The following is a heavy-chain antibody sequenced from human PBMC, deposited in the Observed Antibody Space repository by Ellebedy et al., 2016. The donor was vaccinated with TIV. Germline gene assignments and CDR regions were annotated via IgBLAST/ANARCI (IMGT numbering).Heavy chain of an antibody. J-gene: IGHJ4*02. CDR3: AGFDYGDPWAFDY. V-gene: IGHV4-39*01. D-gene: IGHD4-17*01. CDR1: GGSISSSSYY. CDR2: IYYSGST. Sequence: MPSETLSLTCTVSGGSISSSSYYWGWIRQPPGKGLEWIGSIYYSGSTYYNPSLKSRVTISVDTSKNQFSLKLSSVTAADTAVYYCAGFDYGDPWAFDYWGQGTLVTVSS.